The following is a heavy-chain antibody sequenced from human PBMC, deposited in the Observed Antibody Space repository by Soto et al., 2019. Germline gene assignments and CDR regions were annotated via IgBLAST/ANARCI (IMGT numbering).Heavy chain of an antibody. Sequence: GGVLRLSCAASGFTFSSYAMSWVRQAPGKGMEWVAAISGSGGSTYYADSVKGRFTISRENSKNTLYLQMNSLRAEDAAVYYCAKDLVGSNADYYDYWGQGTLVTVSS. CDR1: GFTFSSYA. V-gene: IGHV3-23*01. J-gene: IGHJ4*02. D-gene: IGHD2-15*01. CDR2: ISGSGGST. CDR3: AKDLVGSNADYYDY.